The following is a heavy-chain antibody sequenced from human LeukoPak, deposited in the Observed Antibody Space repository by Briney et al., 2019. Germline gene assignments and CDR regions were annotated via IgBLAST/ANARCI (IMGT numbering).Heavy chain of an antibody. D-gene: IGHD4-17*01. Sequence: SETLSLTCAVYGGSFSGYYWSWIRQPPGKGLEWIGEINHSGSTNYNPSLKGRVTISVDTSKNQFSLKLSSVTAADTAVYYCARWVTTVRKWYFDLWGRGTLVTVSS. CDR2: INHSGST. CDR3: ARWVTTVRKWYFDL. J-gene: IGHJ2*01. V-gene: IGHV4-34*01. CDR1: GGSFSGYY.